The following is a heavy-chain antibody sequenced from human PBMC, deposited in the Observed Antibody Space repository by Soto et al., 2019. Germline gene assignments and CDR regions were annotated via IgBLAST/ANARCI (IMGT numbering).Heavy chain of an antibody. CDR3: AKSKAAAGTRAGYYFDY. D-gene: IGHD6-13*01. V-gene: IGHV3-30*18. CDR1: GGNFRSYG. CDR2: VSYDGSKK. J-gene: IGHJ4*02. Sequence: PWGVLRHSYRVAGGNFRSYGVHWVSQAPGKGLEWVAVVSYDGSKKYYTDPVKGRFTISRDNSKNTLYLQMNSLRTEDTAVYYCAKSKAAAGTRAGYYFDYWGQGSLVPVSS.